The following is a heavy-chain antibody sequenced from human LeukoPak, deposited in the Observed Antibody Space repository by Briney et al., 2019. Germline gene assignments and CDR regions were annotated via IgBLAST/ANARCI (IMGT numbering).Heavy chain of an antibody. Sequence: GGSLRLSCAASGFTFSSYWMHWVRQAPGKGLVWVSRIKSDGSNTNYADSVKGRLTISRDNAKNSLYLQMNSLRAEDTAVYYCAELGITMIGGVWGKGTTVTISS. CDR3: AELGITMIGGV. CDR2: IKSDGSNT. D-gene: IGHD3-10*02. CDR1: GFTFSSYW. V-gene: IGHV3-74*01. J-gene: IGHJ6*04.